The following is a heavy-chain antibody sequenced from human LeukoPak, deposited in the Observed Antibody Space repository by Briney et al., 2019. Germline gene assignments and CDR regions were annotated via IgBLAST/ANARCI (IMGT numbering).Heavy chain of an antibody. J-gene: IGHJ4*02. Sequence: GGSLRLSCAASGFTFSSYGMHWVRQAPGKGLEWVSYISSSSSTIYYADSVKGRFTISRDNAKNSLYLQMNSLRDEDTAVYYCARDMAPSRQAYFDYWGQGTLVTVSS. V-gene: IGHV3-48*02. D-gene: IGHD2-2*01. CDR2: ISSSSSTI. CDR3: ARDMAPSRQAYFDY. CDR1: GFTFSSYG.